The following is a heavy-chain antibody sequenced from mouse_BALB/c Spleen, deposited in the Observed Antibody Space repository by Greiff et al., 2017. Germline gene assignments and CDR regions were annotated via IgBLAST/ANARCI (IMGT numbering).Heavy chain of an antibody. CDR1: GYTFTSYV. J-gene: IGHJ3*01. V-gene: IGHV1-14*01. Sequence: VQLQQSGPELVKPGASVKMSCKASGYTFTSYVMHWVKQKPGQGLEWIGYINPYNDGTKYNEKFKGKATLTSDKSSSTAYMELSSLTSEDAAVYNCARRERPAWFAYWGQGTLVTVSA. CDR2: INPYNDGT. CDR3: ARRERPAWFAY.